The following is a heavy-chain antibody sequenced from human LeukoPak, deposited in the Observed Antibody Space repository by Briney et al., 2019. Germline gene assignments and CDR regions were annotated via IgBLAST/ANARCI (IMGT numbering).Heavy chain of an antibody. CDR3: ARDPRGTYDY. J-gene: IGHJ4*02. D-gene: IGHD5-12*01. CDR1: GYSFTAAYN. Sequence: GASVKVSCKASGYSFTAAYNIHWLRQAPGQGPEFLGWINPSSGDTRYAQKFQGRATVTRDTVISTAYMELSSLTSDDTAVYYCARDPRGTYDYWGQGTLVTVSS. V-gene: IGHV1-2*02. CDR2: INPSSGDT.